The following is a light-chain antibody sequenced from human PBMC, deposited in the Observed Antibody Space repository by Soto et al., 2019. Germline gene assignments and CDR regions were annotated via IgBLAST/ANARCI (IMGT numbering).Light chain of an antibody. CDR1: QSVSSSY. CDR2: AAS. Sequence: EIVLTQSPGTLSLSPGERATLSCRASQSVSSSYLAWYQHKPGQAPSALIYAASSRATGIPERYSGRGTGTDITLTISRVEPEDFVVCYSQHYGTSPRAFGQGPRWIS. CDR3: QHYGTSPRA. J-gene: IGKJ1*01. V-gene: IGKV3-20*01.